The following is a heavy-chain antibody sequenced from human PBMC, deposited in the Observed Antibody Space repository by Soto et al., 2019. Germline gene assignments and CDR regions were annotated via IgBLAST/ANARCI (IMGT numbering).Heavy chain of an antibody. CDR1: GFTISSYW. CDR3: ARAISAAGSY. D-gene: IGHD6-13*01. V-gene: IGHV3-7*05. Sequence: GGSLRLSCAASGFTISSYWMNWVRQAPGKGLEWVANIKQDGSEKNFLDSVKGRFTISRDNAKNSLYLQLNSLRAEDTAVYYCARAISAAGSYWGRGTLVTAPQ. CDR2: IKQDGSEK. J-gene: IGHJ4*02.